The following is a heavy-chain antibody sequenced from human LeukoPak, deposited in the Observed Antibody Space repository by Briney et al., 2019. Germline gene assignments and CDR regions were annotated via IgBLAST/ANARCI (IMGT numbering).Heavy chain of an antibody. CDR1: GGSFSGYY. V-gene: IGHV4-34*01. J-gene: IGHJ4*02. CDR3: AGAGYSYDPFDY. D-gene: IGHD5-18*01. CDR2: INHSGST. Sequence: SETLSLTCAVYGGSFSGYYWSWIRQPPGKRLEWIGEINHSGSTNYNPSLKSRVTISVDTSKNQFSLKLSSVTAADTAVYYCAGAGYSYDPFDYWGQGTLVTVSS.